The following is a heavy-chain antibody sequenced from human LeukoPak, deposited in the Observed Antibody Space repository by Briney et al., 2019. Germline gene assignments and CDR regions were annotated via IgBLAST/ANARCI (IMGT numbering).Heavy chain of an antibody. Sequence: ASVKVSCKASGYTFTGYYMHWVRQAPGQGLEWMGWINPNSGGTNYAQKFQGRVTMTRDTSISTAYMELSRLRSDDTAVYYCARDSADIVGATTGFDYWGQGTLVTVSS. J-gene: IGHJ4*02. CDR2: INPNSGGT. D-gene: IGHD1-26*01. V-gene: IGHV1-2*02. CDR3: ARDSADIVGATTGFDY. CDR1: GYTFTGYY.